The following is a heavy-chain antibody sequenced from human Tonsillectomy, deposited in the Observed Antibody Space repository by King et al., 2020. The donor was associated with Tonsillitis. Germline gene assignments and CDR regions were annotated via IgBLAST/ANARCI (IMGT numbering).Heavy chain of an antibody. V-gene: IGHV4-34*01. CDR2: INHSGST. CDR1: GGSFSGYY. D-gene: IGHD6-25*01. J-gene: IGHJ4*02. CDR3: ARGKVGRMYSRAPSFDY. Sequence: VQLQQWGAGLLKPSETLSLTCAVYGGSFSGYYWSWIRQPPGKGLEWIGEINHSGSTNYNPSLKSRVTISVDTSKNQFSLKLSSVTAADPAVDYFARGKVGRMYSRAPSFDYWGQGTLVTVSS.